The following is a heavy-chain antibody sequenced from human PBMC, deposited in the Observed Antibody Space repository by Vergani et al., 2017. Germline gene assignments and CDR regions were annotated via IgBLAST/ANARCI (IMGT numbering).Heavy chain of an antibody. CDR2: IHYSGTT. D-gene: IGHD2-2*01. J-gene: IGHJ3*02. Sequence: QVQLQESGPGLVKASQTLSLTCSVSGAYVGSGGYYWSWIRQPPGKGLEWIGYIHYSGTTYYNSSLKSRVSMSVATSKKQFSLKMNSVTAADTAVYYCARRCSTTCSTMGRAAFDIWGQGTMVTVSS. CDR3: ARRCSTTCSTMGRAAFDI. V-gene: IGHV4-30-4*01. CDR1: GAYVGSGGYY.